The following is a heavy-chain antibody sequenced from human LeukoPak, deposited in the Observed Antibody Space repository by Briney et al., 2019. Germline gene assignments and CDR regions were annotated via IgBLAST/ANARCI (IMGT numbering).Heavy chain of an antibody. CDR3: AKDPFDILTGYFDY. D-gene: IGHD3-9*01. CDR2: ISWNSGSI. V-gene: IGHV3-9*02. Sequence: GGSLRLSCAASGFTSDDYAMHWVRQAPGKGLEWVSGISWNSGSIDYADSVKGGFTISRDNAKNSLYLQMNSLRAEDTALYYCAKDPFDILTGYFDYWGQGTLVTVSS. J-gene: IGHJ4*02. CDR1: GFTSDDYA.